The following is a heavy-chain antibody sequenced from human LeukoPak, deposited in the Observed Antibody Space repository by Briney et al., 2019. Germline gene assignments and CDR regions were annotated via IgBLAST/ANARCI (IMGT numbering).Heavy chain of an antibody. J-gene: IGHJ3*02. CDR1: GFTFSSYA. V-gene: IGHV3-23*01. CDR2: ISGSGGST. D-gene: IGHD3-3*01. Sequence: GFLRLSCAASGFTFSSYAMSWVRQAPGKGLEWVSAISGSGGSTYYADSVKGRFTISRDNSKNTLYLQMNSLRAEDTTVYYCAKCVTNTIFGVVTGIDAFDIWGQGTMVTVSS. CDR3: AKCVTNTIFGVVTGIDAFDI.